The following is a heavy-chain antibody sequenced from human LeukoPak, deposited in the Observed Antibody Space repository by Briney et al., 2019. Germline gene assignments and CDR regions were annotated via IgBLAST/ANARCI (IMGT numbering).Heavy chain of an antibody. V-gene: IGHV4-39*01. Sequence: SETLSLTCTVSGGSIGSSSYFWAWIRQPPGKGLEWIGSIYYSGSAYYNPSLKSRVAISVDTSKNQFSLKLSSVTAADTAVYYCARHGNIVIVPAALGFDYWGQGTLVIVSS. CDR1: GGSIGSSSYF. CDR2: IYYSGSA. D-gene: IGHD2-2*01. CDR3: ARHGNIVIVPAALGFDY. J-gene: IGHJ4*02.